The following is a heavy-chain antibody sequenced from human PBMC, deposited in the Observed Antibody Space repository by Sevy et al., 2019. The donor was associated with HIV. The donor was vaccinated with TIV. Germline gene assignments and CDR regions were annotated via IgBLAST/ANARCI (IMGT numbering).Heavy chain of an antibody. D-gene: IGHD2-21*02. CDR1: GYTFTAYY. J-gene: IGHJ4*02. V-gene: IGHV1-2*06. CDR3: ARGALVRRIQVTANDDH. CDR2: INPNSGGT. Sequence: ASVKVSCKASGYTFTAYYIHWVRQAPGQGLEWMGRINPNSGGTNYAQKFQDRVTMTRDMSISTAYMELNRLRSDDTAVYFCARGALVRRIQVTANDDHWGQGTLVTVSS.